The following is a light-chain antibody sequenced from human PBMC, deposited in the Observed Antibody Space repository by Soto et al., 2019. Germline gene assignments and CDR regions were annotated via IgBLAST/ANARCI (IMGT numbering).Light chain of an antibody. CDR3: QQSYSSPRFT. Sequence: DIQMTQSPSSLSASVGDRVTISCRASRSIRTYLNWYQLKPGKAPKLLIYATSTLQNGVPSRFSGSVSGTDFTLTISSLQPEDFATYYCQQSYSSPRFTFGPGTKVDFK. CDR2: ATS. J-gene: IGKJ3*01. V-gene: IGKV1-39*01. CDR1: RSIRTY.